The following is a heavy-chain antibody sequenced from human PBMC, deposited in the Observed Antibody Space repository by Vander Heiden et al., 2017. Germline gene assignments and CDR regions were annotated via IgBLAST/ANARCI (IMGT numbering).Heavy chain of an antibody. J-gene: IGHJ6*03. CDR2: SRSKADSDET. D-gene: IGHD1-1*01. Sequence: EMQLVESGGGLVQPGGSLKLSCAASGFTLSDSVMHWVRQASGKGLEWVGRSRSKADSDETSYGAPVKGRFTISRDDSQNTAYLQMDRLKTEDTAVYFCARVPSQSRNAMDVWFEGTTVTVSS. V-gene: IGHV3-73*02. CDR1: GFTLSDSV. CDR3: ARVPSQSRNAMDV.